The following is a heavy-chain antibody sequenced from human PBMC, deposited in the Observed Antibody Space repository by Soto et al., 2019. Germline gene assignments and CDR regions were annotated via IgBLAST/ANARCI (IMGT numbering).Heavy chain of an antibody. V-gene: IGHV4-30-4*01. J-gene: IGHJ4*02. CDR2: IYYSGRT. Sequence: QVQLQESGPGLVKPSQTLSLTCTVSGGSISSGDYYWSWIRQPPGKGLEWIGYIYYSGRTYYNPSLKSRVTISIDTSKNQFSLRLSSLTAADTAVYYCARNPFDLWFGELLAFDYWGQGTLVTVSS. CDR1: GGSISSGDYY. D-gene: IGHD3-10*01. CDR3: ARNPFDLWFGELLAFDY.